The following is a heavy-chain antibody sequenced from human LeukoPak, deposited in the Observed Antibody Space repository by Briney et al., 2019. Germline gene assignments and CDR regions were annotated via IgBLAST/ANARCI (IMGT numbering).Heavy chain of an antibody. V-gene: IGHV1-18*01. CDR3: ARDNDKVVDH. CDR2: VSGYNGNT. J-gene: IGHJ4*01. CDR1: GYTFTSYG. D-gene: IGHD1-1*01. Sequence: ASVKVSCKASGYTFTSYGLSWVRQAPGQGLEWMGWVSGYNGNTKYAQKFQGRVTMTTDTSTSTAYMELRSLEYDDTAIYYCARDNDKVVDHWGQGTLVTVSS.